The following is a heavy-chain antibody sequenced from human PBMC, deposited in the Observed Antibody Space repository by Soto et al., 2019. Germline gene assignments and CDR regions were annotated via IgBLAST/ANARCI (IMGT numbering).Heavy chain of an antibody. CDR1: GGSVRSSSYY. CDR2: IYYSGRT. V-gene: IGHV4-39*01. CDR3: ARHEGGAAADRPLDY. Sequence: QLRLQESGPGLVKSSETLSLTCTISGGSVRSSSYYWGWIRQPPGKGLEWIASIYYSGRTHNNPAVKGRVTMSIDTYTNQFSLKMNSVTAADTAVYYCARHEGGAAADRPLDYWGQGTLVTVSS. D-gene: IGHD6-13*01. J-gene: IGHJ4*02.